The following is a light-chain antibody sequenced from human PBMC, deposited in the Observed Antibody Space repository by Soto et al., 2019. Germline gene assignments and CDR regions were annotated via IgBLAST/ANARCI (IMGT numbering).Light chain of an antibody. J-gene: IGKJ1*01. CDR3: QQYNIWPRA. Sequence: EIVMTQSPATLSVSPGERATLSCRASQSVSSNLAWYQQKPGQAPRLLIYSASTRATGLPARFSGSGSGTEFTLTISSLQSEDFAVYYCQQYNIWPRAFGQGTKVDIK. CDR2: SAS. CDR1: QSVSSN. V-gene: IGKV3-15*01.